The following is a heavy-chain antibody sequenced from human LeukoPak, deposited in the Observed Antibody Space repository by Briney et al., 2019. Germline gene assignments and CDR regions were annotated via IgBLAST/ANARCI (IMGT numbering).Heavy chain of an antibody. Sequence: PGGSLRLSCAASGFTFSSYAMSWVRQAPGKGLEWVSAISGSGSNTYYADSVKGRFTIPRDNSKNTLCLQMNSLRAEDTAVYYCAKEIYESSGYYWDYRGQGTLVTVSS. CDR3: AKEIYESSGYYWDY. CDR2: ISGSGSNT. J-gene: IGHJ4*02. CDR1: GFTFSSYA. V-gene: IGHV3-23*01. D-gene: IGHD3-22*01.